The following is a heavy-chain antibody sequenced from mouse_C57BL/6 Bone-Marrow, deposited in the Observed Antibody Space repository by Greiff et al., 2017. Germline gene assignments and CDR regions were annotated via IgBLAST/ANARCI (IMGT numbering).Heavy chain of an antibody. CDR1: GYTFTDYY. D-gene: IGHD2-2*01. Sequence: EVQLQQSGPVLVKPGASVKMSCKASGYTFTDYYMNWVKQSHGKSLEWIGVINPYNGGTSYNQKFKGKATLTVDKSSSTAYMELNRLTSEDSAVYYCAREGSYYGYDGVAYWGQGTLVTVSA. CDR2: INPYNGGT. CDR3: AREGSYYGYDGVAY. V-gene: IGHV1-19*01. J-gene: IGHJ3*01.